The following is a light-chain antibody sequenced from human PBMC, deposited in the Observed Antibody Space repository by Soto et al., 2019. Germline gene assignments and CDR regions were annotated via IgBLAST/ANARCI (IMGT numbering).Light chain of an antibody. CDR1: QTNNYSF. CDR3: QQSDSPREP. CDR2: GAS. Sequence: SPGALSLSKRERATLSCRASQTNNYSFFTLDPEKPSQAPRLLIYGASSLATGIPSRFSGSGSGTDFTLTISSLEPEDFATYYCQQSDSPREPFGQGSKADIK. V-gene: IGKV3-20*01. J-gene: IGKJ1*01.